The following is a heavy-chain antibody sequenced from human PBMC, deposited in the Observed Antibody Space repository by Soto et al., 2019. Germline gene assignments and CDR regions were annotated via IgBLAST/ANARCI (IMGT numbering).Heavy chain of an antibody. J-gene: IGHJ4*02. V-gene: IGHV3-7*03. D-gene: IGHD1-26*01. CDR3: TSARSSVGAPGGFIEY. Sequence: EVQLVESGGGLVQPGGSLRLSCAASGFIFTNNWMSWVRQAPGKGLEGVANVHRDGSEKRYVDSVKGRFTISRDNAKNSLYLQMNSLSADDTGVYYCTSARSSVGAPGGFIEYWGQGNLVTVSS. CDR2: VHRDGSEK. CDR1: GFIFTNNW.